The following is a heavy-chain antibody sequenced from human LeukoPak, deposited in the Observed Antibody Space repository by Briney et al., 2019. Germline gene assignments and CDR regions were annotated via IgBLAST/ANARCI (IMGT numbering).Heavy chain of an antibody. CDR1: GFTFSSYS. CDR3: AGEDFGDYVFGY. D-gene: IGHD4-17*01. Sequence: GGSLRLSCAASGFTFSSYSMNWVRQAPGKGLEWVSSISSSSSYIYYADSVKGRFTISRDNAKNSLYLQMNSLRAEDTAVYYCAGEDFGDYVFGYWGQGTLVTVSS. CDR2: ISSSSSYI. V-gene: IGHV3-21*01. J-gene: IGHJ4*02.